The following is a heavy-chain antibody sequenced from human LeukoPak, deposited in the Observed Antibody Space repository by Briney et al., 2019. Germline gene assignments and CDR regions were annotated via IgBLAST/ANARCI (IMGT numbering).Heavy chain of an antibody. D-gene: IGHD3-9*01. Sequence: GGSLRLSRAASGFTFSSYWMHWARQAPGKGLEWVGRIKSKTDGGTTDYAAPVRGRFTISRDDSKNTLYLQMNSLRTEDTAVYYCNANYDTSDYWGQGTLVTVSS. V-gene: IGHV3-15*01. CDR2: IKSKTDGGTT. CDR3: NANYDTSDY. J-gene: IGHJ4*02. CDR1: GFTFSSYW.